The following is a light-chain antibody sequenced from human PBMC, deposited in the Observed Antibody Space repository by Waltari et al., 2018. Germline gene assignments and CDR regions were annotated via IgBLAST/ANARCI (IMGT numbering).Light chain of an antibody. J-gene: IGLJ1*01. CDR1: SSDVGGYNH. V-gene: IGLV2-14*01. CDR3: GSYTSSTTPYV. CDR2: DVN. Sequence: QSALTQPASVSGSPGQSITISCTGTSSDVGGYNHVTWYQQHPGKAPKVMIYDVNNRPSGVSNRFSGSKSGNTASLTISGLQAEDEADYYCGSYTSSTTPYVFGTGTKVTVL.